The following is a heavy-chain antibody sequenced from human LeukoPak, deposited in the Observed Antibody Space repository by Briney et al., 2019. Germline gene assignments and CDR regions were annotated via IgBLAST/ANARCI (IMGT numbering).Heavy chain of an antibody. CDR3: ARGTIAVAAGTLGFDY. V-gene: IGHV4-61*08. CDR2: IYYSGST. J-gene: IGHJ4*02. Sequence: SQTLSLTCAVSGGSISSGGYYWSWIRQPPGTGLEWIGYIYYSGSTNYNPSLKSRVTISVDTSKNQFSLKLSSVTAADTAVYYCARGTIAVAAGTLGFDYWGQGTLVTVSS. CDR1: GGSISSGGYY. D-gene: IGHD6-19*01.